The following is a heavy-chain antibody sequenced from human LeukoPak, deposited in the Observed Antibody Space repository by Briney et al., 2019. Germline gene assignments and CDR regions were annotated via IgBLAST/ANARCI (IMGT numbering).Heavy chain of an antibody. D-gene: IGHD1-1*01. CDR3: TREEGGTTVDY. Sequence: SETLSLTCTVSGYSINSGYFWGWIRQPPGKGLEWIGSISHSGATYHNPSLKSRITISQDTSKNQFSLKVSSVTAADAAAYYCTREEGGTTVDYWGQGTLVTVSS. V-gene: IGHV4-38-2*02. CDR1: GYSINSGYF. CDR2: ISHSGAT. J-gene: IGHJ4*02.